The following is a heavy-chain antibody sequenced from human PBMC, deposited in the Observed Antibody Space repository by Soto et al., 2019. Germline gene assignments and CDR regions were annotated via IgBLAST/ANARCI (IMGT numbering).Heavy chain of an antibody. V-gene: IGHV3-23*01. J-gene: IGHJ4*01. D-gene: IGHD4-17*01. CDR2: ISGGTDTT. CDR3: ATETYGDY. Sequence: DVQLLESGGDLVQPGGSLRLSRAASGFTFSTHSMTWVRQAPGKGLEWVSAISGGTDTTYYADSVKGRFAISRDNSNNTLSLQMTSLRVEDTAVYYCATETYGDYWGQGTLVTVSS. CDR1: GFTFSTHS.